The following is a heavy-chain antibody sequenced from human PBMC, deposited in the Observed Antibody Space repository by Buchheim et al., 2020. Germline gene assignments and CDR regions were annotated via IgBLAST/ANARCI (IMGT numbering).Heavy chain of an antibody. Sequence: QVQLQESGPGLVKPSETLSLTCTVSGGSLSNFHWTWIRQPPGKALEWIGYIFYSGSTIYSPSLRSRVTMSVDTSKNQFSLKLSSVTAADTAVYYCARHGGDYWGQGTL. V-gene: IGHV4-59*08. CDR3: ARHGGDY. CDR2: IFYSGST. CDR1: GGSLSNFH. J-gene: IGHJ4*02.